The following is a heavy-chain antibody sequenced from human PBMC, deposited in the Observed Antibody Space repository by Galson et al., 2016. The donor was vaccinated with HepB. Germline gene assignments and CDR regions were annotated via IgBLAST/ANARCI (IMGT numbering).Heavy chain of an antibody. J-gene: IGHJ5*02. V-gene: IGHV3-48*04. CDR3: ARDPTRNYYDSSAYYYFSAGWFDP. CDR1: GFTFSSHS. CDR2: ISSRSSTI. Sequence: SLRLSCAASGFTFSSHSMNWVRQAPGKGLEWVSYISSRSSTIYYADSVKGRFTISRDSGKNSLYLQMNSLRAEDTAVYYCARDPTRNYYDSSAYYYFSAGWFDPWGQGTLVTVSS. D-gene: IGHD3-22*01.